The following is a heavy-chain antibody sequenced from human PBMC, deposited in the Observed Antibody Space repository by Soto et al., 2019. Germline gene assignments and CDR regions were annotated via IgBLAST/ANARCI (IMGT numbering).Heavy chain of an antibody. Sequence: QVQLQESGPGLVKPSETLSLTCTVSGGSVSSGSYYWSWIRQPPGKGLEWIGYIYYSGSTNYNPSRKSRVTISVDTSKNQFSLKLSSVTAADTAVYYCARGVFSSGSHDYWGQGTLVTVSS. CDR3: ARGVFSSGSHDY. V-gene: IGHV4-61*01. D-gene: IGHD3-22*01. CDR1: GGSVSSGSYY. CDR2: IYYSGST. J-gene: IGHJ4*02.